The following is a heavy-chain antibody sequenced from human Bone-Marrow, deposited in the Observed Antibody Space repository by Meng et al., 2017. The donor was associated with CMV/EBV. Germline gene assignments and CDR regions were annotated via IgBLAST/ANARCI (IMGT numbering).Heavy chain of an antibody. D-gene: IGHD6-13*01. V-gene: IGHV5-51*01. J-gene: IGHJ4*02. CDR2: TYPGDSDT. CDR3: ARLDSSSWCPFDY. Sequence: GGSLRLSCKGSGYSFTSYWIGWVRQMPGKGLEWMGITYPGDSDTRYSPSFQGQVTISADKSISTAYLQWSSLKASDTAMYYCARLDSSSWCPFDYWGQGTLVTVSS. CDR1: GYSFTSYW.